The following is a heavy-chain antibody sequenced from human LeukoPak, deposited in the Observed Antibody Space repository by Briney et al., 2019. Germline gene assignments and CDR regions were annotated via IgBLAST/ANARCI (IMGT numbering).Heavy chain of an antibody. J-gene: IGHJ4*02. CDR1: GFTFSKYW. CDR3: VSFIEERD. Sequence: GGSLRLSCAASGFTFSKYWMHWVRQPPGKGPVWVSKINTDGSGAIYADSVRGRFTISRDNAKNTVYLQMNSLRVEDTAVYYCVSFIEERDWGQGTQVTVSS. D-gene: IGHD1-26*01. CDR2: INTDGSGA. V-gene: IGHV3-74*01.